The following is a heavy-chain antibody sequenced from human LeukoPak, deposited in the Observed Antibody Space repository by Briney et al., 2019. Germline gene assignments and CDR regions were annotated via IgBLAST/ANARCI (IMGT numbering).Heavy chain of an antibody. V-gene: IGHV3-48*01. Sequence: PGGSLRLSCAASGFTFSSYSMNWVRQAPGKGLEWVSYISSSSSTIYYADSVKGRFTISRDNAKNSLYLQMNSLRAEDTAVYYCARGPRWSNHYYYGMDVWGQGTTVTVSS. J-gene: IGHJ6*02. CDR1: GFTFSSYS. CDR3: ARGPRWSNHYYYGMDV. CDR2: ISSSSSTI. D-gene: IGHD6-13*01.